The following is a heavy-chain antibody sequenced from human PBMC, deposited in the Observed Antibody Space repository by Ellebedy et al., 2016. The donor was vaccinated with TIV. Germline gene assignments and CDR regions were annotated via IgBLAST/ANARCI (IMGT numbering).Heavy chain of an antibody. D-gene: IGHD4-11*01. CDR3: AHRTTVTSVDY. CDR2: IYWNDDK. Sequence: SGPTLVKPTQTLTLTCTFSGFSLSTSGVGVGLIRQPPGKALEWLALIYWNDDKRYSPSLKSRLTITKDTSKNQVVLTMTDMAPMGTATYYCAHRTTVTSVDYWGQGTLVTVSS. CDR1: GFSLSTSGVG. V-gene: IGHV2-5*01. J-gene: IGHJ4*02.